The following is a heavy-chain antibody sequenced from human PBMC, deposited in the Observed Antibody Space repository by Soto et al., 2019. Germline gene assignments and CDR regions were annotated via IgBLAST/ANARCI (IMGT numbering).Heavy chain of an antibody. Sequence: PGGSLRLSCAASGFTFSNAWMSWVRQAPGKGLEWVGRIKSKTDGGTTDYAAPVKGRFTISRDDSKKTLYLQMNSLKTEDTAVYYCTTDAYYYDSSGYCGRTETFDYWGQG. J-gene: IGHJ4*02. CDR1: GFTFSNAW. D-gene: IGHD3-22*01. CDR3: TTDAYYYDSSGYCGRTETFDY. CDR2: IKSKTDGGTT. V-gene: IGHV3-15*01.